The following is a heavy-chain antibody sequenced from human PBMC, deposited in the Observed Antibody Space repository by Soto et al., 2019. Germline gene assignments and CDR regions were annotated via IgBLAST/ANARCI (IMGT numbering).Heavy chain of an antibody. CDR1: GYTFTGYY. J-gene: IGHJ4*02. CDR2: INPNSGGT. CDR3: ARVSHGYNYFDY. Sequence: VKVSCKASGYTFTGYYMHWVRQAPGQGLEWMGWINPNSGGTNYAQKFQGRVTMTRDTSISTAYMELSRLRSDDTAVYYCARVSHGYNYFDYWGQGTLVTVSS. V-gene: IGHV1-2*02. D-gene: IGHD5-18*01.